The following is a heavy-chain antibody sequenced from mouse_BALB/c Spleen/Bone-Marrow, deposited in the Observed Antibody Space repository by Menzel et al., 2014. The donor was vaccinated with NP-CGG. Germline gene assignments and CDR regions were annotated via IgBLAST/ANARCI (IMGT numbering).Heavy chain of an antibody. V-gene: IGHV1-69*02. J-gene: IGHJ3*01. CDR3: XXXXGXPFAY. Sequence: VQLQESGAELVRPGASVKLSCKASGYTFTSYWINWVKQRPGQGLEWIGNIYPSDSYTNYNQKFKDKATLTVDKSSSTAYMQLSSPTSEDSAVYYCXXXXGXPFAYWGQGTLVTVSA. CDR1: GYTFTSYW. CDR2: IYPSDSYT.